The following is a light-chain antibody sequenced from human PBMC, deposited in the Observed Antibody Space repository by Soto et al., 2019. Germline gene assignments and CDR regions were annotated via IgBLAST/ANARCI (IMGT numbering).Light chain of an antibody. Sequence: QSALTQPASVSGSPGQSITISCTGTSNDVGGYNLVSWFQQHPGKAPKLMISKVNKRPSGVSNRFSGSKSANTASLTISGLQAEDEADYYCCSHVGGSSPQWVFGGGTKVTVL. V-gene: IGLV2-23*02. J-gene: IGLJ3*02. CDR2: KVN. CDR3: CSHVGGSSPQWV. CDR1: SNDVGGYNL.